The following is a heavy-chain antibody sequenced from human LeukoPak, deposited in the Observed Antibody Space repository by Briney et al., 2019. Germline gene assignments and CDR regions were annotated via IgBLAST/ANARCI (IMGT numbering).Heavy chain of an antibody. D-gene: IGHD3-16*02. CDR2: INHSGST. Sequence: SETLSLTCAVHGGSFSGYYWSWIRQPPGKGLEWIGEINHSGSTNYNPSLKSRVTISVDTSKNLFSLKLSSVTAADTAVYYCARKRTPPDYVCGSYRYAAFDIWGQGTMVTVSS. CDR1: GGSFSGYY. J-gene: IGHJ3*02. V-gene: IGHV4-34*01. CDR3: ARKRTPPDYVCGSYRYAAFDI.